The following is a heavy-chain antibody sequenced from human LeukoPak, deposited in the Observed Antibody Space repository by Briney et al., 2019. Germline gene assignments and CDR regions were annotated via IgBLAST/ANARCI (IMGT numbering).Heavy chain of an antibody. D-gene: IGHD6-19*01. Sequence: GCLCLSCAVSGFTFSSYAMSWVRQAPGRGLGWGSAISGSGGSTYYADSVKGRFTISRDNSKNTLYLQTIGLRAEDTAVYYCAKGLYSSGWYDLDYWGQGTLVTVSS. J-gene: IGHJ4*02. CDR1: GFTFSSYA. CDR2: ISGSGGST. CDR3: AKGLYSSGWYDLDY. V-gene: IGHV3-23*01.